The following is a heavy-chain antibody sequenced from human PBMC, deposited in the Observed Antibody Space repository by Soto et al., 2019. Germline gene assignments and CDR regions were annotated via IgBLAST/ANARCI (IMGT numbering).Heavy chain of an antibody. CDR3: ARSFPPET. D-gene: IGHD3-3*02. J-gene: IGHJ4*02. V-gene: IGHV3-64*07. CDR1: GFTFSNNA. CDR2: ISSDGVST. Sequence: ELPLVESGGDLVQPGGSLRLSCIAFGFTFSNNAMHWVRQAPGKGLEYVSGISSDGVSTYYADSVKGRFTISRENSKNTLYLQMGGLRDDDMAVYYCARSFPPETGGQGTLVTVSS.